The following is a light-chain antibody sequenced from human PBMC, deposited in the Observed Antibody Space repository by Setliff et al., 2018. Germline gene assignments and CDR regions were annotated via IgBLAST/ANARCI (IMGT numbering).Light chain of an antibody. CDR3: ASKTGPGTYV. V-gene: IGLV2-14*01. J-gene: IGLJ1*01. CDR2: EVS. CDR1: SSDVGDYKY. Sequence: QSVLTQPASVSGSPGQSITISCTGTSSDVGDYKYVSWYQQLPGKAPKLIIFEVSNRPSGIPNRFSGSKSGNTASLTISGLQAEDEAEYFCASKTGPGTYVFGTGTK.